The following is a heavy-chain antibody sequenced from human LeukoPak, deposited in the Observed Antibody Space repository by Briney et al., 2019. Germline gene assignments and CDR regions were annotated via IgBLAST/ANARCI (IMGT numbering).Heavy chain of an antibody. V-gene: IGHV4-31*03. J-gene: IGHJ4*02. Sequence: SETLSLTCTVSGGSISSGGYYWSWIRQHPGKGLEWIGYIYYSGSTYYNPSPKSRVTISVDTSKNQFSLKLSSVTAADTAVYYCARGKLYCSGGSCWPYYFDYWGQGTLVTVSS. CDR2: IYYSGST. CDR1: GGSISSGGYY. CDR3: ARGKLYCSGGSCWPYYFDY. D-gene: IGHD2-15*01.